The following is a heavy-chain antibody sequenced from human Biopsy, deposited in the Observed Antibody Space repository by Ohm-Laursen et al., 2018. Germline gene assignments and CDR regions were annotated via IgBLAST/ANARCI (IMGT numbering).Heavy chain of an antibody. CDR2: IRALNGDT. CDR1: GYNFISYS. CDR3: ARGEVTFGELIVSLDS. D-gene: IGHD3-16*02. Sequence: GASVKVSCKPSGYNFISYSINWVRQAPGQGLEWMGWIRALNGDTKYGQKFQDRVTMTTDTSTSTVYMELTSLRSDDTAVYYCARGEVTFGELIVSLDSWGQGTLVTVSS. J-gene: IGHJ4*02. V-gene: IGHV1-18*01.